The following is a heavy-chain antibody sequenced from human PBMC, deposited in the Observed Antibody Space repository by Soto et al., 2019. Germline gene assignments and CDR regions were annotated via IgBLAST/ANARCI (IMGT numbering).Heavy chain of an antibody. CDR2: INPSGGRT. J-gene: IGHJ4*02. CDR3: ARSGGSHLGSGY. CDR1: GYTFTSYY. V-gene: IGHV1-46*03. D-gene: IGHD1-26*01. Sequence: QVQLVQSGAEVKKPGASVKVSCKASGYTFTSYYMHWVRQAPGQGLEWMVIINPSGGRTSYAQKSKGRAAMTRDTSTSTVYMELSSLRSEDTDVDYCARSGGSHLGSGYWGKGTMVTVSS.